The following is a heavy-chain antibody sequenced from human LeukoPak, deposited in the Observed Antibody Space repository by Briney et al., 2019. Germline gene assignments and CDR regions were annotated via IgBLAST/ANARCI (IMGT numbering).Heavy chain of an antibody. CDR3: IGSGGWPGY. CDR1: GFTFSSYW. J-gene: IGHJ4*02. V-gene: IGHV3-74*01. Sequence: GGSLRLSCAASGFTFSSYWMHWVRQAPGKGLVWASRIASDGSTVYADSVKGRFTISRDNAKDTVYLQMNSLRVEDTAVYYCIGSGGWPGYWGQGTLVTVSS. CDR2: IASDGST. D-gene: IGHD1-26*01.